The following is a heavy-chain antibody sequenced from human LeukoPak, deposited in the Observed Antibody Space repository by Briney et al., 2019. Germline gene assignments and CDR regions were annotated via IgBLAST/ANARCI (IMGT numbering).Heavy chain of an antibody. J-gene: IGHJ4*02. CDR3: ARDSGYAEYYFDY. CDR1: GGTFSSYA. D-gene: IGHD5-12*01. CDR2: IIPIFGTA. Sequence: SVKVSCKASGGTFSSYAISWVRQAPGQGLEWMGGIIPIFGTANYAQKFQGRVTITADESTSTAYMELRSLRSDDTAVYYCARDSGYAEYYFDYWGQGTLVTVSS. V-gene: IGHV1-69*13.